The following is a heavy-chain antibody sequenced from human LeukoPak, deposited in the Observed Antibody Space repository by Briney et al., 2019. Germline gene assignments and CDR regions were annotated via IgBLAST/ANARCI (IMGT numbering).Heavy chain of an antibody. J-gene: IGHJ4*02. CDR2: IYYSGST. Sequence: PSETLSLTCTVSGGSISSYYWSWIRQPPGKGLEWIGYIYYSGSTNYNPSLKSRVTISVDTSKNQFSLKLSSVTAADTAVYYCARSEGGDYYDCSGYFDYWGQGTLVTVSS. D-gene: IGHD3-22*01. CDR3: ARSEGGDYYDCSGYFDY. CDR1: GGSISSYY. V-gene: IGHV4-59*01.